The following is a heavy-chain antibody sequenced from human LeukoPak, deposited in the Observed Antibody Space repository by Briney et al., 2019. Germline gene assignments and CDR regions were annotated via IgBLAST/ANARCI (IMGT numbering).Heavy chain of an antibody. CDR3: AKDLLITGKLDY. Sequence: PGRSLRLSCAASGFTFSSYAMHWVRQAPGKGLEWVAVISYDGSNKYYADSVKGRFTISRDNSKNTLYLQMNSLRAEDTAVYYCAKDLLITGKLDYWGQGTLVTVSS. J-gene: IGHJ4*02. D-gene: IGHD1-20*01. V-gene: IGHV3-30*04. CDR2: ISYDGSNK. CDR1: GFTFSSYA.